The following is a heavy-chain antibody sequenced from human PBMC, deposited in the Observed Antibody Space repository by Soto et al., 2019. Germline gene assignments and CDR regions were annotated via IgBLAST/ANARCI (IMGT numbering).Heavy chain of an antibody. V-gene: IGHV1-3*01. CDR2: INAGKGNT. D-gene: IGHD4-4*01. CDR1: GYTLTSYA. Sequence: ASVKVSCKASGYTLTSYAMHWVRQAPGQRLEWMGWINAGKGNTKYSQKFQGRVTITRDTSASTAYMELSSLRSEDTAVYYCARELSYSTYYYYYGMDVWGQGTTVTVSS. CDR3: ARELSYSTYYYYYGMDV. J-gene: IGHJ6*02.